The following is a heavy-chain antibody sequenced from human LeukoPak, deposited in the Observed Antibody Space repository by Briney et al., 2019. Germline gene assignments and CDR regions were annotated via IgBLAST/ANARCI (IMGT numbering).Heavy chain of an antibody. CDR1: GGSISSYY. V-gene: IGHV4-4*07. J-gene: IGHJ3*02. D-gene: IGHD2-2*01. CDR3: ARGPSGVPAAMLGYAFDI. Sequence: SETLSLTCTVSGGSISSYYWSWIRQPAGKGLEWIGRIYTSGSTNYNPSLKSRVTMSVDTSKNQFSLKLSSVTAADTAVYYCARGPSGVPAAMLGYAFDIWGQGTMVTVSS. CDR2: IYTSGST.